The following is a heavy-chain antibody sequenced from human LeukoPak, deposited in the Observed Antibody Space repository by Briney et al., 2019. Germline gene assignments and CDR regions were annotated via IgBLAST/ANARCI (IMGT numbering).Heavy chain of an antibody. V-gene: IGHV4-30-4*01. CDR1: GGSISSGDYY. CDR2: IYYSGST. CDR3: ARVLGNYCSGGSCYPDWYCDL. J-gene: IGHJ2*01. D-gene: IGHD2-15*01. Sequence: PSETLSLTCTVSGGSISSGDYYWSWIRQPPGKGLEWIGYIYYSGSTYYNPSLKSRVTISVDTSKNQFSLKLSSVTAADTAVYYCARVLGNYCSGGSCYPDWYCDLWGRGTLVTVSS.